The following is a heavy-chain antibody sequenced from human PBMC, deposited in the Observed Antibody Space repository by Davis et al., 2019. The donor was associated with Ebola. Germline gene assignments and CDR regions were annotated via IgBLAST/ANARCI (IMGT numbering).Heavy chain of an antibody. CDR2: VNPIGGVT. CDR3: TTPGGQDSGYDVFDI. D-gene: IGHD5-12*01. CDR1: GYTFTAYY. V-gene: IGHV1-46*03. J-gene: IGHJ3*02. Sequence: AASVKVSCKASGYTFTAYYIHWVRQAPGQGLEWMGVVNPIGGVTTFAQKFQDRVTMTTDTSTTTVYMDLSSLRSEDTALYYCTTPGGQDSGYDVFDIWGQGTMVTVSS.